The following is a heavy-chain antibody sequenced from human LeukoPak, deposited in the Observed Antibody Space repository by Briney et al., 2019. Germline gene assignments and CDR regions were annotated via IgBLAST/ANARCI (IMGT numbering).Heavy chain of an antibody. V-gene: IGHV3-48*01. CDR2: ISSSSSTI. CDR3: ARELAYYYGSGLDV. J-gene: IGHJ6*02. Sequence: PGGSLRLSCAASGFTFSSYSMNWVRQAPGKGLEWVSYISSSSSTIYYADSVKGRFTISRDNAKNSLYLQINSLRAEDTAVYYCARELAYYYGSGLDVWGQGTTVTVSS. D-gene: IGHD3-10*01. CDR1: GFTFSSYS.